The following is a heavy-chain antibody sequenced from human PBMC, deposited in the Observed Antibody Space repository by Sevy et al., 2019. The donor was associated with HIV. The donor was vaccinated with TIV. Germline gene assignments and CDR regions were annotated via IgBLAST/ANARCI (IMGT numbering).Heavy chain of an antibody. CDR2: IIPIFGTA. CDR3: ARLVLRFLEWKEGWFDP. Sequence: ASVKVSCKASGGTFSSYAISWVLQAPGQGLEWMRGIIPIFGTANYAQKFQGRVTITADESTSTAYMELSSLRSEDTAVYYCARLVLRFLEWKEGWFDPWGQGTLVTVSS. CDR1: GGTFSSYA. D-gene: IGHD3-3*01. J-gene: IGHJ5*02. V-gene: IGHV1-69*13.